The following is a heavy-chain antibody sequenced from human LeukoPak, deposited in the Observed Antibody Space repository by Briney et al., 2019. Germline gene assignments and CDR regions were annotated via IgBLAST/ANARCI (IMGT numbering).Heavy chain of an antibody. CDR1: GGSISSYY. V-gene: IGHV4-4*07. CDR2: IYTSGST. Sequence: SETLSLTCTVSGGSISSYYWSWIRQPAGKGLGWIGRIYTSGSTNYNPSLKSRVTMSVDTSKNQFSLKLSSVTAADTAVYYCARDSNYYDSSGYWPFDYWGQGTLVTVSS. J-gene: IGHJ4*02. CDR3: ARDSNYYDSSGYWPFDY. D-gene: IGHD3-22*01.